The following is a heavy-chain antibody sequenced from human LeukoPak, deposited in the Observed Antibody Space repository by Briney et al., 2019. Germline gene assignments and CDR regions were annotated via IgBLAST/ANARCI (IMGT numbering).Heavy chain of an antibody. CDR3: AKGPYSGFS. CDR2: ITRSSYI. V-gene: IGHV3-21*01. CDR1: GFTFSTYS. Sequence: GGSLRLSCAASGFTFSTYSMNWVRQAPGKGLQWVSSITRSSYIYYADSVKGRFTISRDNAKNSLFLQMNSLRAEDTAVYYCAKGPYSGFSWGQGTLVTVSS. J-gene: IGHJ5*02. D-gene: IGHD1-26*01.